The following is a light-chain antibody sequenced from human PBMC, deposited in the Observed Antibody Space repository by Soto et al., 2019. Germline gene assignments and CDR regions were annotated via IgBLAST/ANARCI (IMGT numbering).Light chain of an antibody. CDR3: QQYNRYRA. J-gene: IGKJ1*01. CDR1: QNINKW. Sequence: DIQMTQSPSTLSASVGDRVTITCRASQNINKWLAWYQHKPGKAPALLIYEASSLGGGVPSRFSGSGFGTEFTHTISSLQPDDFATYYCQQYNRYRAFGQGTKVEIK. V-gene: IGKV1-5*03. CDR2: EAS.